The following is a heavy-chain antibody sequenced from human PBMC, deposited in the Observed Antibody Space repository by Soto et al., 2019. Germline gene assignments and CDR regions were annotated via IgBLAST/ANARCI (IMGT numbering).Heavy chain of an antibody. J-gene: IGHJ3*01. CDR2: IHSDGSST. CDR1: GFTFSYYW. V-gene: IGHV3-74*01. Sequence: EVQLVESGGGLVRPGGSLRLSCAASGFTFSYYWMHWVRQAPGKGLVWVSRIHSDGSSTTYADFVKGRFIISRDNARNTVDLQMNSVRVEDTGVYYCAGGDRGACDLWGQGTVVTVSS. D-gene: IGHD1-26*01. CDR3: AGGDRGACDL.